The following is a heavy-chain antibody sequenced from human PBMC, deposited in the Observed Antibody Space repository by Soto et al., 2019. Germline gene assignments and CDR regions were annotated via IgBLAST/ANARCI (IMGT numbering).Heavy chain of an antibody. J-gene: IGHJ3*02. CDR3: AKLLVVVVAATLDAFDI. Sequence: GGSLRLSCAASGFTFSSYGMHWVRQAPGKGLEWVAVISYDGSNKYYADSVKGRFTISRDNSKNTLYLQMNSLRAEDAAVYYCAKLLVVVVAATLDAFDIWGQGTMVTVSS. V-gene: IGHV3-30*18. CDR1: GFTFSSYG. CDR2: ISYDGSNK. D-gene: IGHD2-15*01.